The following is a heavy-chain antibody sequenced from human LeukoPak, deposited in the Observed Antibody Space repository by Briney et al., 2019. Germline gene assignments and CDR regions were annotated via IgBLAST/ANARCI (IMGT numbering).Heavy chain of an antibody. Sequence: HAASVKVSCTASGGTFSSYTISWVRQAPGQGLEWMGRIIPILGIANYAHKFQRRVTITADKSTSTAYMELSSLRSEDTAVYYCARDWYSSGWYLDYWGQGTLVTASS. J-gene: IGHJ4*02. V-gene: IGHV1-69*04. CDR3: ARDWYSSGWYLDY. CDR2: IIPILGIA. D-gene: IGHD6-19*01. CDR1: GGTFSSYT.